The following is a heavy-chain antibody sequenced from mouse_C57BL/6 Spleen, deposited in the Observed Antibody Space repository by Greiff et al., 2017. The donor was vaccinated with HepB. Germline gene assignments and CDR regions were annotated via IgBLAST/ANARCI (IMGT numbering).Heavy chain of an antibody. D-gene: IGHD1-1*01. CDR2: IDPSSGGT. J-gene: IGHJ1*03. CDR3: ARCGSSYGWYFDV. Sequence: VQLQQPGAELVKPGASVKLSCKASGYTFTSYWMHWVKQRPGRGLEWIGRIDPSSGGTKYNEKFKSKATLTVDKPSSTAYMQLSSLTSEDSAVYYCARCGSSYGWYFDVWGTGTTVTVSS. CDR1: GYTFTSYW. V-gene: IGHV1-72*01.